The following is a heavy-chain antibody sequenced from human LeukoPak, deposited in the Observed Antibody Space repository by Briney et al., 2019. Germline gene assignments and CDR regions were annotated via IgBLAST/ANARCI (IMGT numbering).Heavy chain of an antibody. J-gene: IGHJ6*02. V-gene: IGHV3-72*01. CDR1: GFSFSDHH. CDR3: ARRLWSASSYGMDV. D-gene: IGHD4/OR15-4a*01. Sequence: GGSLRLSCAASGFSFSDHHMDWVRQAPGKGLEWVGRSKNKADSYITEYAASVEGRFIISRDDSENSLYLQLNSLTTEDTAVYYCARRLWSASSYGMDVWGQGTTVTVSS. CDR2: SKNKADSYIT.